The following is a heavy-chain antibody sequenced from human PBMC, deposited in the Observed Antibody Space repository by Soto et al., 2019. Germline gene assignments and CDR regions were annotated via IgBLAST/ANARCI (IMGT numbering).Heavy chain of an antibody. CDR3: ARGRYCSSTSCSANYYYGMDV. CDR1: GGSFRGYY. Sequence: QVQLQQWGAGLLKPSETLSLTCAVYGGSFRGYYWSWIRQPPGKGLEWIGEINHSGSTNYNPSLKSRVTISVDASKNQFSLKLSSVTAADTAVYYCARGRYCSSTSCSANYYYGMDVWGQGTTVTVSS. D-gene: IGHD2-2*01. V-gene: IGHV4-34*01. CDR2: INHSGST. J-gene: IGHJ6*02.